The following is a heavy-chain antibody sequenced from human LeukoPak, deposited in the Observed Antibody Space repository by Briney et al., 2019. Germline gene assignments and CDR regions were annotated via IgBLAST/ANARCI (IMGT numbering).Heavy chain of an antibody. CDR3: ARGGIDSGWFD. V-gene: IGHV3-23*01. Sequence: PGQSLRLSCAAPGVIFSRHAMSWVRQAPGKGLEWVAAITASGGYTYYAESVKGRFTISRDNSKSTLFLQLNSLRAEGTALYFCARGGIDSGWFDWGQGTLVTVSS. CDR2: ITASGGYT. J-gene: IGHJ4*02. CDR1: GVIFSRHA. D-gene: IGHD6-19*01.